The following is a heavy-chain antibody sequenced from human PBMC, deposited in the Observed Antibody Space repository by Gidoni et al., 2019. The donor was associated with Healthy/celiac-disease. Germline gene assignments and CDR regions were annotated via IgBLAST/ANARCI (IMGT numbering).Heavy chain of an antibody. CDR2: IYYSGST. V-gene: IGHV4-31*03. CDR1: GGSISTGGYS. CDR3: ARGDLGPRSGYPPPGY. J-gene: IGHJ4*02. Sequence: QVQLQESGPGLVQPSQHLSLTCTVSGGSISTGGYSWRWIRQHPGKGLEWIGYIYYSGSTYYNPSLKSRVTISVDTSKNQFSLKLSSVTAADTAVYYCARGDLGPRSGYPPPGYWGQGTLVTVSS. D-gene: IGHD3-3*01.